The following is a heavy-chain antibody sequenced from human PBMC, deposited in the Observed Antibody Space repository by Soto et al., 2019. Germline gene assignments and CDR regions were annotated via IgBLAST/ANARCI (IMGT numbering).Heavy chain of an antibody. CDR2: ISGSGGST. J-gene: IGHJ4*02. V-gene: IGHV3-23*01. D-gene: IGHD3-3*01. CDR1: GFTFSSYA. CDR3: AKRPSTDFWSGYPFDY. Sequence: EVQLLESGGGLVQPGGSLRLSCAASGFTFSSYAMSWVRQAPGKGLEWVSAISGSGGSTYYADSVKGRFTISRDNSKNTLYLQINSLRAEDTAVYYCAKRPSTDFWSGYPFDYWGQGTLVTVSS.